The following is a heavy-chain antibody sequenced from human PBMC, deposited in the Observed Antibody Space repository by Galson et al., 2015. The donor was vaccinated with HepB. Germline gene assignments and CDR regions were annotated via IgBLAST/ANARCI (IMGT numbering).Heavy chain of an antibody. CDR2: ISASGYST. CDR3: AKGVDWEEGQYYYFYMDV. D-gene: IGHD3-9*01. CDR1: GFTFRNYA. Sequence: SLRLSCAASGFTFRNYALTWVRQAPGEGLEWVSSISASGYSTYYGDSVKGRFTVSRDNSKNTLYLQLDSLRVEDAAVYYCAKGVDWEEGQYYYFYMDVWGKVTTVTDS. V-gene: IGHV3-23*01. J-gene: IGHJ6*03.